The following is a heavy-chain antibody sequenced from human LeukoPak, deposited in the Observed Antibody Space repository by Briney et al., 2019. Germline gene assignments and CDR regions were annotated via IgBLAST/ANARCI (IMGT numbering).Heavy chain of an antibody. D-gene: IGHD6-13*01. J-gene: IGHJ4*02. CDR2: ISSSSSYI. CDR3: ARGDSSQPTSIDY. CDR1: GFTFSSYG. V-gene: IGHV3-21*01. Sequence: GGSLRLSCAASGFTFSSYGMNWVRQAPGKGLEWVSSISSSSSYIYYADSVKGRFTISRDNAKNSLYLQMNSLRAEDTAVYYCARGDSSQPTSIDYWGQGTLVTVSS.